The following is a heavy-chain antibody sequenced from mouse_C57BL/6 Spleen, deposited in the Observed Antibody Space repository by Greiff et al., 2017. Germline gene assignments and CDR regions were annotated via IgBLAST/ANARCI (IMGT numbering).Heavy chain of an antibody. Sequence: VQLQQSGPELVKPGASVKIPCKASGYTFTDYNMDWVKQSHGKSLEWIGDINPNNGGTIYNQKFKGKATLTVDKSSSTAYMELRSLTSEDTAVYYCARWDYYGRDYAMDYWGQGTSVTVSS. CDR2: INPNNGGT. V-gene: IGHV1-18*01. D-gene: IGHD1-1*01. CDR1: GYTFTDYN. CDR3: ARWDYYGRDYAMDY. J-gene: IGHJ4*01.